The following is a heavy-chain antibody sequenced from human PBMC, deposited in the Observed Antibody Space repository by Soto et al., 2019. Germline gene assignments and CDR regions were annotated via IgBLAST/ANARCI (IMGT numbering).Heavy chain of an antibody. CDR2: IYYSGST. CDR3: ARAGYLGYYKDV. V-gene: IGHV4-31*03. CDR1: GGSISSGGYY. J-gene: IGHJ6*03. D-gene: IGHD1-1*01. Sequence: SETLSLTCTVSGGSISSGGYYWSWIRQHPGKGLEWIGYIYYSGSTYYNPSLKSRVTISVGTSKNQFSLKLSSVTAADTAVYYCARAGYLGYYKDVWGKGATVTVSS.